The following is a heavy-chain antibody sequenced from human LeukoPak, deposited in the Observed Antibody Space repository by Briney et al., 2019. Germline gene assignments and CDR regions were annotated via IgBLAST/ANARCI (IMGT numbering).Heavy chain of an antibody. CDR1: GGSISSGSYY. CDR2: IYTSGST. J-gene: IGHJ5*02. V-gene: IGHV4-61*02. D-gene: IGHD2-2*01. Sequence: PSQTLSLTCTVSGGSISSGSYYWSWIRQPAGKGLEWIGRIYTSGSTNYNPSLKSRVTISVDTSKNLFSLKLSSVTAADTAVYYCARGEGYCSSTSCPNWFDPWGQGTLVTVSS. CDR3: ARGEGYCSSTSCPNWFDP.